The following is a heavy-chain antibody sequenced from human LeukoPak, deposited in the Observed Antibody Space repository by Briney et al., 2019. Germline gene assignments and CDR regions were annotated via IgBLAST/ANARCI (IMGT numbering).Heavy chain of an antibody. D-gene: IGHD3-10*01. CDR3: AKDAVAPGSSGDYFDY. CDR2: ITGNGGST. V-gene: IGHV3-23*01. CDR1: GFPFSNNA. J-gene: IGHJ4*02. Sequence: GGSLRLSCAASGFPFSNNAMSWVRQAPGKGLEWVSVITGNGGSTYYAESVKGRFTISRDDSKNTLSLQMKTLRAADTAIYYCAKDAVAPGSSGDYFDYWGQGTLVSVSS.